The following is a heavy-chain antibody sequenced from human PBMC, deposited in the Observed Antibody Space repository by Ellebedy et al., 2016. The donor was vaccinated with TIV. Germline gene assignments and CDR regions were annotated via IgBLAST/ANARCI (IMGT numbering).Heavy chain of an antibody. CDR3: TRESYGAFDI. D-gene: IGHD3-10*01. J-gene: IGHJ3*02. CDR2: IWFDGSNK. V-gene: IGHV3-33*01. CDR1: GFTFSGYN. Sequence: GESLKISXAASGFTFSGYNMHWVRQAPGKGLKWVAVIWFDGSNKYYADSVKGRFTVSRDNSRNTLYLQMNSLRAEDTAVYYCTRESYGAFDIWGQGTMVTVSS.